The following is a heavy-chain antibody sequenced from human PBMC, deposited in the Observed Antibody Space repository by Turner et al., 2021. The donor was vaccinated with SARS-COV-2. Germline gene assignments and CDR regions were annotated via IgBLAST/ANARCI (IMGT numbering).Heavy chain of an antibody. CDR2: SYSSGST. CDR3: ARDGDLRRNWFDP. Sequence: QVQLQESGPRLVKPSETRSLTCSVSGGSISHFYWSWIRQPAGKGLEWIGRSYSSGSTNYNPSLKSRITMSVDTSKNHFSLRLNSVTAADTAVYYCARDGDLRRNWFDPWGQGIQVTVSS. V-gene: IGHV4-4*07. CDR1: GGSISHFY. J-gene: IGHJ5*02. D-gene: IGHD4-17*01.